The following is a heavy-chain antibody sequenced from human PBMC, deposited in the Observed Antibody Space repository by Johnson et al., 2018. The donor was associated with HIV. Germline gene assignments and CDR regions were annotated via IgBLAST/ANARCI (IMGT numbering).Heavy chain of an antibody. CDR3: ARQPDNFWSSDAFDI. J-gene: IGHJ3*02. CDR1: GFSFSDYY. V-gene: IGHV3-11*04. Sequence: QVQLVEYGGGLVKPGGSLRLSCAASGFSFSDYYMSWIRQAPEKGLEWVSYISSSGSTIYYADSVVKGRFTISRDNAKNSVFLQMNSLRVEDTAIYYCARQPDNFWSSDAFDIWGQGTMVTVSS. CDR2: ISSSGSTI. D-gene: IGHD3-3*01.